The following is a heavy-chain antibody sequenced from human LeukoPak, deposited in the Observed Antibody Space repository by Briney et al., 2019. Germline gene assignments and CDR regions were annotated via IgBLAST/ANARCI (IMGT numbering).Heavy chain of an antibody. CDR2: INPNSGGT. J-gene: IGHJ6*03. V-gene: IGHV1-2*02. CDR1: GYTFTGYY. Sequence: GASVKVSCKASGYTFTGYYMHWVRQAPGQGLEWMGWINPNSGGTNYAQKFQGRVTMTRDTSISTAYMELSRLRSDDTAVYYCARRYYYGSGSYNPLYYYYYMDVWGKGTTVTISS. CDR3: ARRYYYGSGSYNPLYYYYYMDV. D-gene: IGHD3-10*01.